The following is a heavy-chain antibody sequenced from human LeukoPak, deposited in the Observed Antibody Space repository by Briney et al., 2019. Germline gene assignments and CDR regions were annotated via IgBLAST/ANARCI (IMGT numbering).Heavy chain of an antibody. V-gene: IGHV3-21*01. CDR3: ARMSGAVAGY. D-gene: IGHD6-19*01. CDR1: GFIFSSYS. CDR2: ISSSSSYI. Sequence: GGSLRLSCAASGFIFSSYSMNWVRQAPGKGLEWVSSISSSSSYIYYADSVKGRFTISRDNAKNSLYLQMNSLRAEHTAVYYCARMSGAVAGYWGQGTLVTVSS. J-gene: IGHJ4*02.